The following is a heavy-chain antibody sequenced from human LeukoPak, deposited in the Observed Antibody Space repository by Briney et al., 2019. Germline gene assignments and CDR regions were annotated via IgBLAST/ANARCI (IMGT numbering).Heavy chain of an antibody. D-gene: IGHD1-26*01. Sequence: GSLRLSCAASGFAFSSYSMNWVRQAPGRRLEWVSYISSSGTTIYYADSVKGRFTISRDNAKISLSLQMNSLRDEDTAVYYCARDGLRSGSYDYWGQGTLVTVSA. J-gene: IGHJ4*02. CDR3: ARDGLRSGSYDY. V-gene: IGHV3-48*02. CDR2: ISSSGTTI. CDR1: GFAFSSYS.